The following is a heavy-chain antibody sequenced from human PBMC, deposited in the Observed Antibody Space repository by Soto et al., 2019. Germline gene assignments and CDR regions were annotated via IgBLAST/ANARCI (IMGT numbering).Heavy chain of an antibody. CDR3: VREGAGTGQGYFDY. V-gene: IGHV3-23*01. CDR1: GFTFRSYP. D-gene: IGHD3-9*01. CDR2: IVGSGAGA. Sequence: EVQLLESGGGLVQPGGSLRLSCAASGFTFRSYPMSWVRQAPGKGLEWVSAIVGSGAGAFYADSVQGRFTVSRDSSKNTVYLQMNSLSADDTAIYSCVREGAGTGQGYFDYWGQGALVTVSS. J-gene: IGHJ4*02.